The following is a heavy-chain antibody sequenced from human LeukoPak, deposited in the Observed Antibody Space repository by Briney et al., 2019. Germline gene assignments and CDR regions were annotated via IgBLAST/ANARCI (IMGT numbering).Heavy chain of an antibody. Sequence: SETLSLTCTVSGGSIGSYYWSWIRQPPGKGLEWIGYVYYGGSTNYNPSLKSRVTISVDTSKNQFSLKLSSVTAADTAVYYCARETYYYGMDVWGQGTTVTVSS. CDR3: ARETYYYGMDV. CDR1: GGSIGSYY. J-gene: IGHJ6*02. CDR2: VYYGGST. V-gene: IGHV4-59*01.